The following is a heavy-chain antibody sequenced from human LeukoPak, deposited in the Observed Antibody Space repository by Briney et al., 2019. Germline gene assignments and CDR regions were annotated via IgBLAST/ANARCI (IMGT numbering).Heavy chain of an antibody. CDR3: ASSCDYYDSQGTRQYYFDY. CDR2: IYPGDSDT. D-gene: IGHD3-22*01. Sequence: GESLKISCKGSGYSFTSYWIGWVRQMPGKGLEWMGIIYPGDSDTRYSPSFQGQVTISADKSISTAYLQWSSLKASDTAMYYCASSCDYYDSQGTRQYYFDYWGQGTLVTVSS. V-gene: IGHV5-51*01. J-gene: IGHJ4*02. CDR1: GYSFTSYW.